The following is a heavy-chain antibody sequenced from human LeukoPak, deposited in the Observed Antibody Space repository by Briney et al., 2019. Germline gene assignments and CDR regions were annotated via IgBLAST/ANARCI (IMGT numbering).Heavy chain of an antibody. V-gene: IGHV3-74*01. CDR1: GFTFTDYW. CDR3: ARAGAYHFDN. Sequence: PGESLRLSCAASGFTFTDYWMHWVRQVPGKGLVWVSIINTDTRGTYYADSVKGRFTISRDNAKSTLYLQMDSLRAEDTAVYYCARAGAYHFDNWGQGTLVPVSS. D-gene: IGHD3-16*01. CDR2: INTDTRGT. J-gene: IGHJ4*02.